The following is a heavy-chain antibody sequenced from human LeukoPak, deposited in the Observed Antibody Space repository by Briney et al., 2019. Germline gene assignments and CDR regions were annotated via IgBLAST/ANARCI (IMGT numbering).Heavy chain of an antibody. CDR3: ARVEYSSGSAVDG. CDR1: GYTFTGYF. CDR2: INPNSGGT. J-gene: IGHJ4*02. Sequence: GASVKVSCKASGYTFTGYFMHWVRQAPGQGLEWMGWINPNSGGTNYAQKFQGRVTMTRDTSISTAYMELSRLRSDDTAVYYCARVEYSSGSAVDGWGQVTLVTVAS. D-gene: IGHD6-19*01. V-gene: IGHV1-2*02.